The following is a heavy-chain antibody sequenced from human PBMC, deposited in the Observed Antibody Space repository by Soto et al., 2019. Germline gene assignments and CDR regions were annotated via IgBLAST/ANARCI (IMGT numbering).Heavy chain of an antibody. Sequence: GGSLRLFCAASGFTFSDHGMHWVRQALGKGLEWVANMNQDGSEKHYVDSMKGRFTISRDNAKNSLYLQMNSLRAEDTAVYYCARDRVGTTRDKAPDFWGQGTLVTVSS. V-gene: IGHV3-7*01. J-gene: IGHJ4*02. CDR3: ARDRVGTTRDKAPDF. CDR1: GFTFSDHG. CDR2: MNQDGSEK. D-gene: IGHD1-26*01.